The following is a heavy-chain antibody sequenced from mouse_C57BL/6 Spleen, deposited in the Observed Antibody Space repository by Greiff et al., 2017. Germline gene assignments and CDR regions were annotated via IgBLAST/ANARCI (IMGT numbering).Heavy chain of an antibody. CDR3: TRGVTTGSSMDY. CDR2: IDPETGGT. D-gene: IGHD2-2*01. CDR1: GYTFTDYE. Sequence: QVQLQQSGAELVRPGASVTLSCKASGYTFTDYEMHWVKQTPVHGLEWIGAIDPETGGTAYNQKFKGKAILTADKSSSTAYMELRSLTSEDSAVYYCTRGVTTGSSMDYWGQGTSVTVSS. J-gene: IGHJ4*01. V-gene: IGHV1-15*01.